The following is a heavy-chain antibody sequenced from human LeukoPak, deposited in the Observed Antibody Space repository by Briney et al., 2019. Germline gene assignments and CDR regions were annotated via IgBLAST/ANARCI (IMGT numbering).Heavy chain of an antibody. CDR2: ISSSSSYI. V-gene: IGHV3-21*01. CDR3: ARDIAAAGDY. Sequence: GGSLRLSCAASGFTFSSYSMNWVRQAPGKGLEWVSSISSSSSYIYYADSVKGRFTISRDNAKNSLYLQLNSLRAEDTAVYYCARDIAAAGDYWGQGTLVTVSS. CDR1: GFTFSSYS. D-gene: IGHD6-13*01. J-gene: IGHJ4*02.